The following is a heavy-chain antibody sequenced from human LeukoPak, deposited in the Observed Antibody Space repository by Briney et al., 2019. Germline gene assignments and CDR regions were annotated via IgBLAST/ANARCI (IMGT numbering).Heavy chain of an antibody. D-gene: IGHD3-3*01. J-gene: IGHJ4*02. CDR1: GFPLSSYS. CDR3: ARDRPTGASRLFVVQ. CDR2: MSSGSRYI. Sequence: PGGSLRLSCAAAGFPLSSYSMTCVGQAPGKGLEWVSSMSSGSRYIYYADSVRGRFTISRDNAKNSLYLLMNSLRAEDTAVYYCARDRPTGASRLFVVQWGQGTLVTVSS. V-gene: IGHV3-21*01.